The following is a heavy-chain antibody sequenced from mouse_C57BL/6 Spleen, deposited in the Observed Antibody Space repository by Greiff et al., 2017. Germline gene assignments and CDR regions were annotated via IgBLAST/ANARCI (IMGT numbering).Heavy chain of an antibody. CDR1: GYSITSGYY. D-gene: IGHD2-4*01. Sequence: EVQVVESGPGLVKPSQSLSLTCSVTGYSITSGYYWNWIRQFPGNKLEWMGYISYDGSNNYNPSLKNRISITRDTSKNQFFLKLNSVTTEDTATYYCARDYDYERFAYWGQGTLVTVSA. CDR2: ISYDGSN. V-gene: IGHV3-6*01. J-gene: IGHJ3*01. CDR3: ARDYDYERFAY.